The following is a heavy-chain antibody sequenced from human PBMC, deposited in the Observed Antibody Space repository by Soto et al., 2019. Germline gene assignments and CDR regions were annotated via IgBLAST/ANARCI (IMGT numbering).Heavy chain of an antibody. V-gene: IGHV3-74*01. D-gene: IGHD3-9*01. J-gene: IGHJ4*02. CDR3: ASGGLGPFDY. Sequence: EVQLVESGGGLVQPGGALRLACATSGFTFSDEWMHWVRQAPGKGLVWVARINKDGSYRNYADFVEGGFTISRDDDKSELYLQMDTLRAEGTAVSYCASGGLGPFDYSGQGDLVADSS. CDR1: GFTFSDEW. CDR2: INKDGSYR.